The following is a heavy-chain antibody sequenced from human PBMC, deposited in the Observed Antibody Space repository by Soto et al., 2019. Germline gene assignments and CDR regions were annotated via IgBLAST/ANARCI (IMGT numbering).Heavy chain of an antibody. J-gene: IGHJ4*02. CDR2: ISPQTGGT. V-gene: IGHV1-2*02. Sequence: ASVKGSCKGAGYTFTVYYIHWVRQTPGQGPEWMGEISPQTGGTKYAQKYQGRVTMTRDTSITTVYMELSNLSPDDTAVYYCGRGRSGELVIFYWGQGTLVTVS. CDR1: GYTFTVYY. D-gene: IGHD1-26*01. CDR3: GRGRSGELVIFY.